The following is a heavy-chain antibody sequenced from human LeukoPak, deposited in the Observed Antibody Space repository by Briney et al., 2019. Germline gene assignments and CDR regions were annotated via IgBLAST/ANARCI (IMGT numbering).Heavy chain of an antibody. Sequence: GGSLRLSCAASGFTFSSYSMNWVRQAPGKGLEWISSISSSSGYIYYADSVKGRFTISRDNSKNTLYLQMNSLRAEDTAVYYCAKGGSLYGDYWEIDYWGQGTLVTVSS. CDR2: ISSSSGYI. J-gene: IGHJ4*02. CDR3: AKGGSLYGDYWEIDY. V-gene: IGHV3-21*01. CDR1: GFTFSSYS. D-gene: IGHD4-17*01.